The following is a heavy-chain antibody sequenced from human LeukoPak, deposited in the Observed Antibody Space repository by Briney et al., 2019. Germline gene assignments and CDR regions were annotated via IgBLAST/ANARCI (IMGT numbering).Heavy chain of an antibody. D-gene: IGHD1-14*01. CDR1: GFTFSSYG. Sequence: GGSLRLSCAASGFTFSSYGMHWVRQAPGKGLEWVAFIRYDGSNKYYADSVKGRFTISRDNVMNSLYLQMNSLRPEDTALYYCVKDRRNPYRPEGPFDPWGQGTLVTVSS. CDR2: IRYDGSNK. J-gene: IGHJ5*02. CDR3: VKDRRNPYRPEGPFDP. V-gene: IGHV3-30*02.